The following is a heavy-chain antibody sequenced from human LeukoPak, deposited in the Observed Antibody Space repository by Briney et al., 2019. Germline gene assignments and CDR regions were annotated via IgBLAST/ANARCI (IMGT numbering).Heavy chain of an antibody. V-gene: IGHV1-46*01. D-gene: IGHD3-22*01. J-gene: IGHJ3*02. CDR1: GYTFTSYY. Sequence: ASVKVSFKASGYTFTSYYMHWVRQAPGQGLEWMGIINPSGGSTSYAQKFQGRVTMTRDTSTSTVYMELSSLRSEDTAVYYCAREDVVVITRGAFDIWGQGTMVTVSS. CDR2: INPSGGST. CDR3: AREDVVVITRGAFDI.